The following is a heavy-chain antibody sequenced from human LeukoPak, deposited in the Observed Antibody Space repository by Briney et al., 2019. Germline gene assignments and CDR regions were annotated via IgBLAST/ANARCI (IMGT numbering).Heavy chain of an antibody. V-gene: IGHV1-18*01. CDR3: ARIEIDELLWFGEGNYYFDY. J-gene: IGHJ4*02. CDR1: GYTFTSYG. D-gene: IGHD3-10*01. Sequence: GASVKVSCKASGYTFTSYGISWVRQAPGQGLEWMGWISAYNGNTNYAQKLQGRVTMTTDTSTSTACMELRSLRSDDTAVYYCARIEIDELLWFGEGNYYFDYWGQGTLVTVSS. CDR2: ISAYNGNT.